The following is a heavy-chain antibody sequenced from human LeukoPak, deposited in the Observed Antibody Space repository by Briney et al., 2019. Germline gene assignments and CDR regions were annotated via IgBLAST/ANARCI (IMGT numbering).Heavy chain of an antibody. Sequence: PGGSLRLSCAASGFTYGNYLMHWVRQAPGKGLVWVSRISPDGRSTNYADFVKGRFTVSRDNAMNTVYLQMNSLRTEDTAVCYCVRGASGGHYVIDYWGQGTLVTVSS. CDR1: GFTYGNYL. D-gene: IGHD1-26*01. CDR2: ISPDGRST. J-gene: IGHJ4*02. CDR3: VRGASGGHYVIDY. V-gene: IGHV3-74*01.